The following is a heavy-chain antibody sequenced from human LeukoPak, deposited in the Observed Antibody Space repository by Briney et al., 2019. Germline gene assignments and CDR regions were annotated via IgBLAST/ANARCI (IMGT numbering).Heavy chain of an antibody. CDR3: ARVGDAYYGSGSYFDY. Sequence: ASVTVSFTASGYTFTIYDINWVRQATGQGPEWMGWMNPNSGNTGYAQKFQGRVTITRNTSISTAYMELSSLRSADTAVYYCARVGDAYYGSGSYFDYWGQGTLVTVSS. J-gene: IGHJ4*02. CDR1: GYTFTIYD. V-gene: IGHV1-8*03. CDR2: MNPNSGNT. D-gene: IGHD3-10*01.